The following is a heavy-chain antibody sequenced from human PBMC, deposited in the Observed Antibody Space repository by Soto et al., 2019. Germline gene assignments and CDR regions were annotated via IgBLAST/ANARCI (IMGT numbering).Heavy chain of an antibody. J-gene: IGHJ6*04. V-gene: IGHV3-73*01. Sequence: EVHLVESGGGLVQPGGSLKLACLASGFPLSDSAIHWVRKASGKGLEWVGCIRSKTNNYATTYGAPVRGRFTLSRDDSNNTAYLQMNNLESEVAAVYYCTRHAGGQVAHSFYSHSLDVWGKGTTVSVHS. CDR3: TRHAGGQVAHSFYSHSLDV. D-gene: IGHD2-15*01. CDR2: IRSKTNNYAT. CDR1: GFPLSDSA.